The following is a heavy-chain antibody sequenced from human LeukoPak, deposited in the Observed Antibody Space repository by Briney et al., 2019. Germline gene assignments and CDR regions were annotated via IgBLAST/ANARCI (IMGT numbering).Heavy chain of an antibody. J-gene: IGHJ6*03. D-gene: IGHD5-18*01. V-gene: IGHV3-7*01. CDR3: AREASGYSYERLDYYYYYMDV. CDR2: IKQDGSEK. Sequence: PGGSLRLSCAASGFTFSSYWMSWVRQAPGKGLEWVANIKQDGSEKYYVDSVKGRFTISRDNAKNSLYLQMNSLRAEDTAVYYCAREASGYSYERLDYYYYYMDVWGKGTTVTVSS. CDR1: GFTFSSYW.